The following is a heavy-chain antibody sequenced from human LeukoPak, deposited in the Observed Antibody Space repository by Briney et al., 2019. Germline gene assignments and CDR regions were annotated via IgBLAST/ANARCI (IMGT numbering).Heavy chain of an antibody. CDR1: GYTFTSYG. CDR3: ARDPLHRTGTTFDY. D-gene: IGHD1-1*01. V-gene: IGHV1-18*01. CDR2: ISAYNGNT. J-gene: IGHJ4*02. Sequence: GASVKVSCKASGYTFTSYGISGVRQSPGQGLEWMGWISAYNGNTNYAQKLQGRVTMTTDTSTSTAYMELRSLRSDDTAVYYCARDPLHRTGTTFDYWGQGTLVTVSS.